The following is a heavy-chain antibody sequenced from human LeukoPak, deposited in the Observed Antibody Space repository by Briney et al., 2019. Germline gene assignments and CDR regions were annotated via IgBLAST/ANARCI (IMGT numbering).Heavy chain of an antibody. CDR2: INSDGSDT. V-gene: IGHV3-74*01. CDR1: GFTFRRYW. Sequence: GGSLRLSCAASGFTFRRYWMHWVRQAPGKGPVWVSRINSDGSDTSYADSVKGRFTVSRDNAKNTLYLQMNSLRPEDTALYYCAKGYCGSTSCYTGFDYWGQGTLVTVSS. CDR3: AKGYCGSTSCYTGFDY. J-gene: IGHJ4*02. D-gene: IGHD2-2*02.